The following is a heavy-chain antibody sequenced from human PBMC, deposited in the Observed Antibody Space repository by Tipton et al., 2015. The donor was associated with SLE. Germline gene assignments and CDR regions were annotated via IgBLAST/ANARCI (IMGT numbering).Heavy chain of an antibody. CDR3: ARANSGY. D-gene: IGHD1-26*01. J-gene: IGHJ4*02. CDR2: IYSSGTT. V-gene: IGHV4-59*01. CDR1: GGSISPYY. Sequence: LRLSCTVSGGSISPYYWSWLRQPPGKGLEWIGYIYSSGTTNYNPSLKSRVTISIDTSKNQSSLKLSSVTAADTAIYYCARANSGYWGQGTLVTVSS.